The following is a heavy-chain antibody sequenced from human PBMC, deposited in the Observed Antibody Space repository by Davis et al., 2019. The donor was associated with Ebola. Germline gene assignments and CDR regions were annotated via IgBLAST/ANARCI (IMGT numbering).Heavy chain of an antibody. CDR3: AKLDYNDSYFQD. V-gene: IGHV4-34*01. J-gene: IGHJ1*01. CDR1: GGSFSGYY. D-gene: IGHD4-17*01. CDR2: INHSGST. Sequence: MPSETLSLTCVVYGGSFSGYYWSWIRQPPGKGLEWIGEINHSGSTNYNPSLKSLVTISVDTSKNQFSLKLNSVTAADTAIYYCAKLDYNDSYFQDWGQGTLVTVSS.